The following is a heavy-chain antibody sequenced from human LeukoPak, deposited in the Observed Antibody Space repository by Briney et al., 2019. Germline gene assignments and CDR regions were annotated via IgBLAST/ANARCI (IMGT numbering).Heavy chain of an antibody. CDR3: ARDSSSWYNWFDP. CDR1: GGTFSSYT. J-gene: IGHJ5*02. CDR2: IIPILGIA. Sequence: SVKVSCKASGGTFSSYTISWVRQAPGQGLEWMGRIIPILGIANYAQKFQGRVTITADKSTSTAYMELSSLRSEDTAVYYCARDSSSWYNWFDPWGQGTLVTVPS. D-gene: IGHD6-13*01. V-gene: IGHV1-69*04.